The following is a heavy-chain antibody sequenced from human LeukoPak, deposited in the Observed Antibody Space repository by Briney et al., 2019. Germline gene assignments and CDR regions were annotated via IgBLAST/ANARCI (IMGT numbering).Heavy chain of an antibody. CDR2: IYYSGST. CDR1: GDSISAFY. CDR3: AGGRTSSWFGH. D-gene: IGHD2-2*01. Sequence: WETLSLTCTVSGDSISAFYWSWIRQPPGKGLEWIGYIYYSGSTNYNPSLKSRVTILIETSKNQFSLKPRSVTAADTAVYYCAGGRTSSWFGHWGQGTLVTVSS. V-gene: IGHV4-59*01. J-gene: IGHJ5*02.